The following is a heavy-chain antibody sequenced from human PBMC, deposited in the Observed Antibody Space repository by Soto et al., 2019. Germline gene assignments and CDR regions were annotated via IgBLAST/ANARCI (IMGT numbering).Heavy chain of an antibody. V-gene: IGHV4-59*01. CDR1: GGSISSYY. Sequence: SETLSLTCTVSGGSISSYYWSWIRQPPGKGLEWIGYIYYSGSTNYNPSLKSRVTISVDTSKNQFSLKLSSVTAADTAVYYCARGTIYGDYNWFDPWGQGTLVTVSS. J-gene: IGHJ5*02. D-gene: IGHD4-17*01. CDR3: ARGTIYGDYNWFDP. CDR2: IYYSGST.